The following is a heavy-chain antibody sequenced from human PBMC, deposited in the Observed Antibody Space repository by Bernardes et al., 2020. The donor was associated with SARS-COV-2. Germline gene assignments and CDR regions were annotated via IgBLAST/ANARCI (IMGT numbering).Heavy chain of an antibody. J-gene: IGHJ4*02. D-gene: IGHD1-26*01. V-gene: IGHV3-9*01. CDR2: ISWNSGSI. Sequence: GGSLRLSCAASGFTFDDYAMHWVRQAPGKGLEWVSGISWNSGSIGYADSVKGRFTISRDNAKNSLYLQMNSLRAEDTALYYCAKSHSGSYYYPIDYWGQGTLVTVSS. CDR3: AKSHSGSYYYPIDY. CDR1: GFTFDDYA.